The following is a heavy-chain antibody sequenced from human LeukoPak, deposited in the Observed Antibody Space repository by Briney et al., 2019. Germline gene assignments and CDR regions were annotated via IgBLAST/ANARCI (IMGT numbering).Heavy chain of an antibody. Sequence: ASVKVSCKASGYTFINYGRHWVRQAPGQRLEWRGWINAGNGDTRYSQKFQGRVTLTRDTSASTAYMELSNLTSEDTAVYYCASRYGDDVRGAFDIWGQGTMVIVSS. CDR1: GYTFINYG. CDR3: ASRYGDDVRGAFDI. CDR2: INAGNGDT. V-gene: IGHV1-3*01. D-gene: IGHD4-17*01. J-gene: IGHJ3*02.